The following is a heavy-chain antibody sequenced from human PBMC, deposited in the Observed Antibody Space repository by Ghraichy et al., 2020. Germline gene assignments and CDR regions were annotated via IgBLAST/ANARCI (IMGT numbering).Heavy chain of an antibody. CDR1: GGSISSYY. J-gene: IGHJ5*02. Sequence: SETLSLTCTVSGGSISSYYWSWIRQPPGKGLEWLGYMYYSGSTKYNPSLKGRVTISLDRSKNQFSLKLSSVTAADTAVYYCARLNDYGDYSTWFDPWGQGTLVTVSS. CDR2: MYYSGST. V-gene: IGHV4-59*08. D-gene: IGHD4-17*01. CDR3: ARLNDYGDYSTWFDP.